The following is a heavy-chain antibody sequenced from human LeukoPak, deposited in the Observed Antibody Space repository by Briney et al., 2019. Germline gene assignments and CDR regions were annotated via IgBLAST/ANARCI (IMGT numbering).Heavy chain of an antibody. V-gene: IGHV3-53*01. J-gene: IGHJ4*02. Sequence: PGGSLRLSCAASGFTVSTKYMNWIRQAPGKGLEWVSVIYTSGSTNYADSVKGRFTISRDNSMNTLYLQMNSLRAEDTAVYYCARDPYSSNSRPDYFDYWGQGTLVTVSS. CDR2: IYTSGST. CDR1: GFTVSTKY. CDR3: ARDPYSSNSRPDYFDY. D-gene: IGHD4-23*01.